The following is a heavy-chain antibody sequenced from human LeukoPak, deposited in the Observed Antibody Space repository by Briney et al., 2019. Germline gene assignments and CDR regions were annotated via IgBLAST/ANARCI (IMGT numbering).Heavy chain of an antibody. V-gene: IGHV3-21*01. CDR1: GFTFSSYG. D-gene: IGHD3-16*01. J-gene: IGHJ4*02. CDR3: AGVGAISFDY. Sequence: PGGSLRLSCAASGFTFSSYGMSWVRQAPGKGLEWVSSISSSSSYIYYADSVKGRFTISRDNAKNSLYLQMNSLRAEDTAVYYCAGVGAISFDYWGQGTLVTVSS. CDR2: ISSSSSYI.